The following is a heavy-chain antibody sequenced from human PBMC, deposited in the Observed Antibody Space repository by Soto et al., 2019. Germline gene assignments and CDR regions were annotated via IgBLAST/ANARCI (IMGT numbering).Heavy chain of an antibody. D-gene: IGHD2-15*01. CDR2: ISSSGIGI. CDR1: ALTFSEYS. CDR3: ARAYSDAFDI. V-gene: IGHV3-11*01. J-gene: IGHJ3*02. Sequence: GGSLRLSCAASALTFSEYSTTGIRRAPGKGREWVSYISSSGIGISFADSMRGRLTISRDNAKKSVYLQMSSLRAEDTAVYYCARAYSDAFDIWGQGTIVTVSS.